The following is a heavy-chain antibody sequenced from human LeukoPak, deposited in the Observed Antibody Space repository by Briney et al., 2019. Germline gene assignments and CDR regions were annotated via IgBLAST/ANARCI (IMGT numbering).Heavy chain of an antibody. J-gene: IGHJ4*02. CDR2: ISSSSSYI. Sequence: PGGSLRLSCAASGFTFSSYSMNWVRQAPGKGLEWVSSISSSSSYIYYADSVKGRFTISRDNAKNSLYLQMSSLRAEDTAVYYCARDGSSWSHWAPAYYFDYWGQGTLVTVSS. V-gene: IGHV3-21*01. CDR3: ARDGSSWSHWAPAYYFDY. CDR1: GFTFSSYS. D-gene: IGHD6-13*01.